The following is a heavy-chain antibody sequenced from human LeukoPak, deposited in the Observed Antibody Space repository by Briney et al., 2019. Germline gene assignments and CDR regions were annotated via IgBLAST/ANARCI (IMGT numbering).Heavy chain of an antibody. V-gene: IGHV3-33*01. CDR3: ARALSVATEPPYYYYGMDV. CDR2: IWYDGSNK. Sequence: GGSLRLSCAASGFTFSNYGMHWVRQAPGKGLEWVAVIWYDGSNKYYADSVKGRFTISRDNSKNTLYLQMNSLRAEDTAVYYCARALSVATEPPYYYYGMDVWGQGTTVTVSS. CDR1: GFTFSNYG. D-gene: IGHD5-12*01. J-gene: IGHJ6*02.